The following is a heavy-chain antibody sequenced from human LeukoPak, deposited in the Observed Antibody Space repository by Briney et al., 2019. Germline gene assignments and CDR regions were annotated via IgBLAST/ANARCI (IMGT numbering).Heavy chain of an antibody. Sequence: PSQTLSLTCTVSGGSISSGSYYWSWIRQPAGKGLEWIGRIYTSGSTNYNPSLKSRVTISVDTSKNQFSLKLSSVTAADTAVYYCARGDYSGHFDYWGQGTLVTVSS. J-gene: IGHJ4*02. V-gene: IGHV4-61*02. CDR3: ARGDYSGHFDY. CDR2: IYTSGST. D-gene: IGHD2-15*01. CDR1: GGSISSGSYY.